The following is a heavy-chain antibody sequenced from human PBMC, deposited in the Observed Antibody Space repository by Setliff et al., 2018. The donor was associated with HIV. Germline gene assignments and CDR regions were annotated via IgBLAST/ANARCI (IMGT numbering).Heavy chain of an antibody. V-gene: IGHV4-39*01. D-gene: IGHD4-4*01. CDR2: IYYSGST. J-gene: IGHJ6*03. Sequence: SETLSLTCTVSGGSIYGSDYYWGWIRQPPGKGLESIGSIYYSGSTYYKPSLKSRVTISVDTSKNQFSLKLSSVTAADTASYYCVRASHMTPGNLLHSTGPYYSYYMDVGGRGTTVTVSS. CDR1: GGSIYGSDYY. CDR3: VRASHMTPGNLLHSTGPYYSYYMDV.